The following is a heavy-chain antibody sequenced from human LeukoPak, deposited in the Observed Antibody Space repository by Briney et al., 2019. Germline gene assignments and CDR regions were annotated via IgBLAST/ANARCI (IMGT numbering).Heavy chain of an antibody. D-gene: IGHD3-16*01. CDR3: VRWGPEKSLDH. J-gene: IGHJ4*02. CDR2: MWYDVSNR. V-gene: IGHV3-33*01. CDR1: GSTFSGHG. Sequence: PGGSLRLSCAASGSTFSGHGMHWVRQSAGKGLEWVAVMWYDVSNRYYADSVKGRFTISRDNSKNTVSLQMDSLRAEDTAIYYCVRWGPEKSLDHWGQGTLVTVSS.